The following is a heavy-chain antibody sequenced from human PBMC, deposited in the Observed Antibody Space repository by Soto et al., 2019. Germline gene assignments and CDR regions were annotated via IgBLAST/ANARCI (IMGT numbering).Heavy chain of an antibody. CDR3: ARSPYYYDSSGYYEVFDY. V-gene: IGHV4-59*01. CDR1: GGSISSYY. D-gene: IGHD3-22*01. Sequence: ASETLSLTCTVSGGSISSYYWSWIRQPPGKGLEWIGYIYYSGSTNYNPSLKSRVTISVDTSKNQFSLKLSSVTAADTAVYYCARSPYYYDSSGYYEVFDYWGQGTLVTVSS. J-gene: IGHJ4*02. CDR2: IYYSGST.